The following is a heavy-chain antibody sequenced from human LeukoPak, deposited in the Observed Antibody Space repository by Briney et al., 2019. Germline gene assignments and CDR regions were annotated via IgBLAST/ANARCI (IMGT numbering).Heavy chain of an antibody. V-gene: IGHV3-74*01. CDR3: ARDNYYGSGSDY. D-gene: IGHD3-10*01. Sequence: PGGSLRLSCAASGFTFSSYWMHWVRQAPGKGLVWVSRIYNDGSDTNYADSVKGRFTISRDNAKNTLYLQMNSLRAEDTAVYYCARDNYYGSGSDYWGQGTLVTVSS. CDR1: GFTFSSYW. CDR2: IYNDGSDT. J-gene: IGHJ4*02.